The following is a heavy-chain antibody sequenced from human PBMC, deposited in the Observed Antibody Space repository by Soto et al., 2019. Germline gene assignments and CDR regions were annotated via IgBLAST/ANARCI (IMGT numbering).Heavy chain of an antibody. D-gene: IGHD3-10*01. J-gene: IGHJ5*02. Sequence: SVKVSCKASGGTFSSYAISWVRQAPGQGLEWMGGIIPIFGTANYAQKFQGRVTITADESTSTAYMELSSLRSEDTAVYYCARAITQVRGVISNPGNWFDPWGQGTLVTAPQ. V-gene: IGHV1-69*13. CDR2: IIPIFGTA. CDR3: ARAITQVRGVISNPGNWFDP. CDR1: GGTFSSYA.